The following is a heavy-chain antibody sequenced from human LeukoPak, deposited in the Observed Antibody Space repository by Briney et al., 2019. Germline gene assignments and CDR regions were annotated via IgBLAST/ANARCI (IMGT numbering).Heavy chain of an antibody. Sequence: GGSLRLSCVASGFTFTDYFMSWVRQAPGKGLEWVASIKHNGGEKYYVDSVKGRFTISRDNAKNSLYLEMSSLRVEDTAVYYCARETYPSGWFDPWGQGTLVTVSS. CDR3: ARETYPSGWFDP. CDR1: GFTFTDYF. CDR2: IKHNGGEK. V-gene: IGHV3-7*01. D-gene: IGHD2-21*01. J-gene: IGHJ5*02.